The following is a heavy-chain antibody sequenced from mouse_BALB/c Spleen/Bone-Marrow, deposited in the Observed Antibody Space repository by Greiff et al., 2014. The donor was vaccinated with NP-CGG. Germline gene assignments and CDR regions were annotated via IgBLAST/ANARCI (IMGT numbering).Heavy chain of an antibody. V-gene: IGHV5-9-4*01. CDR2: ISSGGSYT. CDR3: ARDGNWYFDV. D-gene: IGHD1-1*02. CDR1: GFTFSSYA. Sequence: EVKLMESGGGLVKPGGSLKLSCAASGFTFSSYAMSWVRQSPEKRLEWVAEISSGGSYTYYPDTVTARFTISRDNAKNTLYLEMSSLRSEDTAMYYCARDGNWYFDVWGAGTTVTVSS. J-gene: IGHJ1*01.